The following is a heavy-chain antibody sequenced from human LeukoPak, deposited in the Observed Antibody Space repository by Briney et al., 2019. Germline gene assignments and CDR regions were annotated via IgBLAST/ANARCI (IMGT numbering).Heavy chain of an antibody. V-gene: IGHV4-38-2*01. D-gene: IGHD6-6*01. CDR2: VYYSEST. CDR3: ARVGAARPSYYFDY. CDR1: GYSVISGYY. J-gene: IGHJ4*02. Sequence: SETLSLTCAVSGYSVISGYYWGRIRQPPGKGLEWIGSVYYSESTFYNPSFKSRVTILVDTSKHQFSLKLSSVTAADTAVYYCARVGAARPSYYFDYWGQGTLVTVSS.